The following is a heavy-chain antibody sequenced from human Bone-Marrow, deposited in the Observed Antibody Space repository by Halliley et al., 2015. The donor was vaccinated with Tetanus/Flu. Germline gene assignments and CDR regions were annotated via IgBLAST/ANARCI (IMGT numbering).Heavy chain of an antibody. V-gene: IGHV1-18*01. J-gene: IGHJ6*02. CDR2: VSAAKGNT. CDR3: ARDRGVGGMDV. Sequence: GGMGGVSAAKGNTKEAQKLQGRGTRTTDTSMRTVYMGLRSLKSDDTAVYYCARDRGVGGMDVWGQGTTVTVSS.